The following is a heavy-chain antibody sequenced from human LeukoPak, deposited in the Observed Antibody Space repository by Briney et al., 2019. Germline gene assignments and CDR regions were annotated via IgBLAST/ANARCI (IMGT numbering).Heavy chain of an antibody. J-gene: IGHJ3*02. CDR3: ARGPKTFYYDSRGYYYGDAFDI. CDR2: IYSSGST. V-gene: IGHV4-4*07. CDR1: GGSIITYY. Sequence: SETLSLSCTVSGGSIITYYWSWIRQPAGKGLEWIGRIYSSGSTNYNPSLKSRVTISVDTSKNQFSLNLNSVTAADTAVYYCARGPKTFYYDSRGYYYGDAFDIWGQGTMVTVSS. D-gene: IGHD3-22*01.